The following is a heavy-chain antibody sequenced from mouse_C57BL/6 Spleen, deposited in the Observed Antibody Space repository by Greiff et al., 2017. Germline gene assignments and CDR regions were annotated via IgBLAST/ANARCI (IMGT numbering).Heavy chain of an antibody. CDR3: ARGQLGSY. V-gene: IGHV5-4*01. CDR2: ISDGGSYT. CDR1: GFTFSSYA. D-gene: IGHD4-1*02. J-gene: IGHJ3*01. Sequence: EVQLVESGGGLVKPGGSLKLSCAASGFTFSSYAMSWVRQTPEKRLEWVATISDGGSYTYYPDNVKGRFTISRDNAKNNLYLQMSHLKSEDTAMYYCARGQLGSYWGQGTLVTVSA.